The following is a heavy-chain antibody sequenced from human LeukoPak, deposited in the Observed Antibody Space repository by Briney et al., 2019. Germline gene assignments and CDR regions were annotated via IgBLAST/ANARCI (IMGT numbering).Heavy chain of an antibody. Sequence: PSGTLSLTCAVSGGSISSSSYYWGWIRQPPGKGLEWIGSIYYSGSTYYNPSLKSRVTISVDTSKNQFSLKLSSVTAADTAVYYCARVGDSSGYYKNDAFDIWGQGTMVTVSS. CDR3: ARVGDSSGYYKNDAFDI. CDR2: IYYSGST. J-gene: IGHJ3*02. V-gene: IGHV4-39*07. CDR1: GGSISSSSYY. D-gene: IGHD3-22*01.